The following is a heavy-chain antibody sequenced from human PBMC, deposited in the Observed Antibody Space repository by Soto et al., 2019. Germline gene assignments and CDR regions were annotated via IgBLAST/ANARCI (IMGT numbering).Heavy chain of an antibody. V-gene: IGHV3-30-3*01. CDR1: GFTFSSYA. CDR3: ARGAALYTAPEWLPLYYYDGMVD. Sequence: GGSLRLSCAASGFTFSSYAMHWVRQAPGKGLEWVAVISYDGSNKYYADSVKGRFTISRDNSKNTLYLQMNSLRAEDTAVYYWARGAALYTAPEWLPLYYYDGMVDWGQGTTVTVSS. CDR2: ISYDGSNK. J-gene: IGHJ6*02. D-gene: IGHD3-3*01.